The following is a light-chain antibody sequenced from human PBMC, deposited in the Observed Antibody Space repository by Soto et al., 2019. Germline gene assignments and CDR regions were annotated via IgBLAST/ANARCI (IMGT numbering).Light chain of an antibody. J-gene: IGLJ1*01. CDR1: SSDVGGYNC. V-gene: IGLV2-14*03. CDR3: SSYTSSTFFA. CDR2: DVS. Sequence: QSVLAQPASVSESPGQSITISCTGTSSDVGGYNCVSWYQQHPGKAPKLMIYDVSNQPSGVSNRFSGSKSGNTASLTISGLQTEDEADYYCSSYTSSTFFAFGTGTKVTVL.